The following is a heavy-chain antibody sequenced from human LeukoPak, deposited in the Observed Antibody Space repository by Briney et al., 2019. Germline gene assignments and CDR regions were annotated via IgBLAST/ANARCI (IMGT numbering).Heavy chain of an antibody. CDR1: GGTFSSYA. J-gene: IGHJ4*02. CDR3: ATTGRCGGDCYSN. Sequence: SVKVSCKASGGTFSSYAISWVRQAPGQGLEWMGRIIPILGIANYAQKFQGRVTITADKSTSTAYMELSSLRSEDTAVYYCATTGRCGGDCYSNWGQGTLVTVSS. CDR2: IIPILGIA. V-gene: IGHV1-69*04. D-gene: IGHD2-21*02.